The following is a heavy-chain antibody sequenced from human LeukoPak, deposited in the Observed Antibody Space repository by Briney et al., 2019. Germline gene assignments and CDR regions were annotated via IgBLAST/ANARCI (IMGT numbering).Heavy chain of an antibody. CDR1: GFTFSSYG. CDR2: IRYDGSNK. Sequence: GGSLRLSCAASGFTFSSYGMHWVRQAPGKGLERVAFIRYDGSNKYYADSVKGRFTISRDNSKNTLYLQMNSLRAEDTAVYYCAKPSRGVGASALFDYWGQGTLVTVSS. D-gene: IGHD1-26*01. V-gene: IGHV3-30*02. CDR3: AKPSRGVGASALFDY. J-gene: IGHJ4*02.